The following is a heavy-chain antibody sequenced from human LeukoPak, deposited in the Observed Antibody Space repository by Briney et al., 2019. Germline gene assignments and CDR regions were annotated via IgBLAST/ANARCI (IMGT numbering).Heavy chain of an antibody. CDR1: GGSTNTYC. CDR2: IYPSGST. CDR3: ARDRSGYSEYYFDY. D-gene: IGHD5-12*01. J-gene: IGHJ4*02. V-gene: IGHV4-4*07. Sequence: SETLSLTCTVSGGSTNTYCWSWIRQPAEKGLEWIGRIYPSGSTYYNPSLKSGVTISIDKSKNQFSLRLTSVTAADTAVYYCARDRSGYSEYYFDYWGQGSLVTLSS.